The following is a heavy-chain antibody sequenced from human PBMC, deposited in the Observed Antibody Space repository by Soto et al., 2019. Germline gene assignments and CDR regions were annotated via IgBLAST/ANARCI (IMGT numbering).Heavy chain of an antibody. CDR2: INHSGST. CDR1: GGSFRGYY. J-gene: IGHJ4*02. D-gene: IGHD3-3*01. V-gene: IGHV4-34*01. CDR3: ASYYDFWSGYFDY. Sequence: PSETLSLTCAVYGGSFRGYYWSWIRKPPGKGMEWIGEINHSGSTNYNPYLKSRVTISVDTSKNQFSLKLSYVTAADTAVYYCASYYDFWSGYFDYWGQGTLVTVSS.